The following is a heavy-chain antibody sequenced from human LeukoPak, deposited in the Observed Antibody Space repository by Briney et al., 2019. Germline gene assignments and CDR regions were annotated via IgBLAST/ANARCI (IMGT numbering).Heavy chain of an antibody. J-gene: IGHJ4*02. CDR2: ISAYNGNT. V-gene: IGHV1-18*01. CDR3: ARNRGPEYPPTATDY. D-gene: IGHD7-27*01. Sequence: ASVKVSCKASGYTFTSYGISWVRQAPGQGLEWMGWISAYNGNTNYAQKLQGRVTMTTDTSTSTAYMELRSVRPDYTAVYYCARNRGPEYPPTATDYWGQGTLVTVSS. CDR1: GYTFTSYG.